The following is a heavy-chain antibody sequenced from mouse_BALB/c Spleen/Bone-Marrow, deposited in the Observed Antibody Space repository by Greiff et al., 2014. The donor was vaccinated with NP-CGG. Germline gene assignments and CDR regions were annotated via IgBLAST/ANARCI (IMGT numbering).Heavy chain of an antibody. CDR1: GFSLTTYG. D-gene: IGHD6-1*01. V-gene: IGHV2-2*02. Sequence: VKLVESGPGLVQPSQSLSIACTVSGFSLTTYGVHWVRQSPGKGLEWLGVIWSGGSTDDNAAFISRLSNSKDNSKSQVFFKMNSLQANDTAIYYCARSHRGYYSDYWGQGTTLTVSS. CDR3: ARSHRGYYSDY. CDR2: IWSGGST. J-gene: IGHJ2*01.